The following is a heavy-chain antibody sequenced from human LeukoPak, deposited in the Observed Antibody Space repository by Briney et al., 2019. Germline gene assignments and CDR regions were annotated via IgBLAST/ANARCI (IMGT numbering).Heavy chain of an antibody. J-gene: IGHJ4*02. D-gene: IGHD3-10*01. CDR2: ISYDGSNK. CDR1: GFTFSSYA. Sequence: GGSLRLSCAASGFTFSSYAMHWVRQAPGKGLEWVAVISYDGSNKYYADSVKGRFTISRDNSKNTLYLQMNSLRADDTAVYYCAKDPGQELSYWGQGTLVTVSS. V-gene: IGHV3-30*04. CDR3: AKDPGQELSY.